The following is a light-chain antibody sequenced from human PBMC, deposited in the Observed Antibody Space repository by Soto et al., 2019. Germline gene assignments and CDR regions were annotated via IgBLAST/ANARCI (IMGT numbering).Light chain of an antibody. J-gene: IGKJ1*01. CDR1: HSIGGN. CDR2: GAS. V-gene: IGKV3-15*01. CDR3: QQYNDWPQT. Sequence: EIVMTQSPATLSVSPGERVILSCRASHSIGGNLAWYQQKPGQAPRLLIYGASSRATGVPARVSGSGSGTEFTLTISSLQSEDFAVYYCQQYNDWPQTFGQGTKVEV.